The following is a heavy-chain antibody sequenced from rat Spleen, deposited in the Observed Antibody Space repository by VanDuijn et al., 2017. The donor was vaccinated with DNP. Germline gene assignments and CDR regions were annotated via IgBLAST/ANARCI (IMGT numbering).Heavy chain of an antibody. CDR1: GFTFSDYY. CDR2: ISYDGGNT. V-gene: IGHV5-20*01. Sequence: EVQLVESGGDLVQPGRSLKLSCAASGFTFSDYYMAWVRQAPTKGLEWVASISYDGGNTYYRDSVKGRFTISRDDAKRSLYLQMDSLRSEDTATYYCTNQGFAYWGQGTLVTVSS. J-gene: IGHJ3*01. CDR3: TNQGFAY.